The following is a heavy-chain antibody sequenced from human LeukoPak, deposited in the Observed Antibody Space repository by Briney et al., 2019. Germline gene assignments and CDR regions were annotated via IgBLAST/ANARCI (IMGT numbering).Heavy chain of an antibody. CDR1: GYTFTSYG. D-gene: IGHD2-8*01. V-gene: IGHV1-18*01. J-gene: IGHJ4*02. CDR3: ARDLRRYCTNGVCYRRGFDY. CDR2: ISAYNGNT. Sequence: GASVKVSCKASGYTFTSYGISWVRQAPGQGLEWMGWISAYNGNTNYAQKLQGRVTMTIDTSTSTAYMELRSLRSDDTAVYYCARDLRRYCTNGVCYRRGFDYWGRGTLVSVSS.